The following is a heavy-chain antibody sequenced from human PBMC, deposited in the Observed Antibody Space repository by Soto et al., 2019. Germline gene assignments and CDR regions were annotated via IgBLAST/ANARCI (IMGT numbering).Heavy chain of an antibody. V-gene: IGHV4-59*01. CDR2: IYYSGST. Sequence: SETLSLTCTVSGGSISSYYWSWIRQPPGKGLEWIGYIYYSGSTNYNPSLKSRVTISVDTSKNQFSLKLSSVTAADTAVCYCGXXXXXRGGSCKRAHSYYYSMDVWGKGTTVTVSS. CDR1: GGSISSYY. CDR3: GXXXXXRGGSCKRAHSYYYSMDV. J-gene: IGHJ6*04. D-gene: IGHD2-15*01.